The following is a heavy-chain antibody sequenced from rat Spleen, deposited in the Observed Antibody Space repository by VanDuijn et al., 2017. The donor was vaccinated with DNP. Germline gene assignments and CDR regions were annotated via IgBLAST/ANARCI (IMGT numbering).Heavy chain of an antibody. J-gene: IGHJ2*01. D-gene: IGHD4-6*01. V-gene: IGHV2-41*01. CDR1: GFSLTSYN. Sequence: QVQLKESGPGLVQPSQTLSLTCTVAGFSLTSYNVHWVRQPPGKGLEWMGVIWNTGGTRYNSALKSRLSISKDTSKSQVFLKMNSLQTEDTGTYYCARNLIGLDYWGQGVMVTVSS. CDR3: ARNLIGLDY. CDR2: IWNTGGT.